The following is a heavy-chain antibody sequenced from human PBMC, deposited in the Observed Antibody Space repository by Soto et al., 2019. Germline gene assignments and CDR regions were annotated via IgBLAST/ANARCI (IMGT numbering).Heavy chain of an antibody. CDR3: ARERADCSGGSCYYNWFDP. D-gene: IGHD2-15*01. CDR1: GGTFSSYA. CDR2: VIPIFGTA. J-gene: IGHJ5*02. Sequence: QVQLVQSGAEVKKPGSSVKVSCKASGGTFSSYAISWVRQARGQGLEWMGGVIPIFGTANYAQKFQGRVKITADESTSTDYMELSGLRSEDTAVYYCARERADCSGGSCYYNWFDPWGQGTLVTVSS. V-gene: IGHV1-69*01.